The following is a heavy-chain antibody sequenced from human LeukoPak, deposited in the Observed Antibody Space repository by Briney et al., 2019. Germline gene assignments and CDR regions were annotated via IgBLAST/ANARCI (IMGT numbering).Heavy chain of an antibody. CDR2: ISYDGSNK. D-gene: IGHD3-22*01. CDR1: GFTFSSYA. CDR3: AGGDDGRSLDF. J-gene: IGHJ4*02. Sequence: PGGSLRLSCAASGFTFSSYAMHWVRQAPGKGLEWVAVISYDGSNKYYADSVKGRFTISRDNSENTLYLQMNSLRAEDTALYYCAGGDDGRSLDFWGQGTRVTVSS. V-gene: IGHV3-30-3*01.